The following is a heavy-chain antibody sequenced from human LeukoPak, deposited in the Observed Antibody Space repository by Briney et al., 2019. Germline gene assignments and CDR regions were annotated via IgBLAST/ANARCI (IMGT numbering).Heavy chain of an antibody. CDR1: GFTFSSYA. CDR3: ARAQLWVDY. J-gene: IGHJ4*02. CDR2: IGGSGTNT. D-gene: IGHD6-6*01. Sequence: GGSLRLSCAASGFTFSSYAMTWVRQAPGKGLEWVSAIGGSGTNTYYADSVKGRFTISRDNSKNTLYIQMNSLRAEDTAVYYCARAQLWVDYWGQGTLVTVSS. V-gene: IGHV3-23*01.